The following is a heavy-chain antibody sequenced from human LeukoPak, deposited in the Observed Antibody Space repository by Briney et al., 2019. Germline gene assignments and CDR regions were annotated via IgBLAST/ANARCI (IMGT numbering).Heavy chain of an antibody. D-gene: IGHD5-24*01. CDR3: ARDGTGDGYNYGY. CDR2: IIPIFGTA. CDR1: GGTFSSYA. V-gene: IGHV1-69*05. J-gene: IGHJ4*02. Sequence: SVKVSCKASGGTFSSYAISWVRQAPGQGLEWMGGIIPIFGTANYAQKFQGRVTITTDESTSTAYMELSSLRSEDTAVYYCARDGTGDGYNYGYWGQGALVTVSS.